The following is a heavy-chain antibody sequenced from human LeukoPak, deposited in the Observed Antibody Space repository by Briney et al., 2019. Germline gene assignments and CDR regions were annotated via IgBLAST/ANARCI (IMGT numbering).Heavy chain of an antibody. CDR2: ISRDGKRQ. D-gene: IGHD2-21*02. CDR1: GFTISSYW. CDR3: ARDRLNRAYCGNDCYSAAFDY. V-gene: IGHV3-30*03. J-gene: IGHJ4*02. Sequence: GGSLRLSCAASGFTISSYWMSWVRQAPGKGLEWLATISRDGKRQFYTDSVKGRFTISRDDSRNTLYLQMNSLRPEDTAVYYCARDRLNRAYCGNDCYSAAFDYWGQGTLVTVSS.